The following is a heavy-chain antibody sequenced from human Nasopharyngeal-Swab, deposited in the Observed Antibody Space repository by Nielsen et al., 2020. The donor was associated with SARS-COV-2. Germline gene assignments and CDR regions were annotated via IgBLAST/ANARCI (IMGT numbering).Heavy chain of an antibody. CDR2: IYYSGST. CDR1: GGSISSYY. CDR3: ARDKGDGYNSFDY. D-gene: IGHD5-24*01. Sequence: SETLSLSCTVSGGSISSYYWSWIRQPPGKGLEWIGYIYYSGSTNYNPSLKSRVTISVDTSKNQFSLKLSSVTAADTAVYYCARDKGDGYNSFDYWGQGTLVTVSS. V-gene: IGHV4-59*01. J-gene: IGHJ4*02.